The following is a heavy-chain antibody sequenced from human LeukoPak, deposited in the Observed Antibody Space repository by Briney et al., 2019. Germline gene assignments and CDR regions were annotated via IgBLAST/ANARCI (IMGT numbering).Heavy chain of an antibody. V-gene: IGHV4-59*11. Sequence: SETLSLTCTVSGGSISSHYWSRIRQPPGKGLEWIGYIYYSGSTNYNPSLKSRVTISVDTSKNQFSLKLSSVTAADTAVYYCARDVSDAVPAAEDDAFDIWGQGTMVTVSS. CDR2: IYYSGST. CDR1: GGSISSHY. D-gene: IGHD2-2*01. CDR3: ARDVSDAVPAAEDDAFDI. J-gene: IGHJ3*02.